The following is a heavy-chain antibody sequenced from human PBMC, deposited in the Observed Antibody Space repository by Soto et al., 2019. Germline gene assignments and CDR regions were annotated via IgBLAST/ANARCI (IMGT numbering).Heavy chain of an antibody. D-gene: IGHD6-19*01. Sequence: PGGSLRLSCVASGFTFSSYWMSWVRQAPGKGLEWVANIKQDGSEKYYVDSVKDRFTISRDNAKNSLYLQMNSLRAEDSAVYYCARVYPGSGWPYHYYGMDVWGQGTTVTVPS. J-gene: IGHJ6*02. V-gene: IGHV3-7*01. CDR3: ARVYPGSGWPYHYYGMDV. CDR2: IKQDGSEK. CDR1: GFTFSSYW.